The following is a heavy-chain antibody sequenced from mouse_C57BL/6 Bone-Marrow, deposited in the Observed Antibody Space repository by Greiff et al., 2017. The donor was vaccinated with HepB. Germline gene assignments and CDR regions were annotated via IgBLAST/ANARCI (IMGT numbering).Heavy chain of an antibody. J-gene: IGHJ4*01. CDR3: ARTYGNYAMDY. V-gene: IGHV5-6*01. CDR1: GFTFSSYG. CDR2: ISSGGSYT. D-gene: IGHD2-1*01. Sequence: EVMLVESGGDLVKPGGSLKLSCAASGFTFSSYGMSWVRQTPDKRLEWVATISSGGSYTYYPDRVKGRFTISRDNAKNTLYLQMSSLKSEDTAMYYCARTYGNYAMDYWGQGTSVTVSS.